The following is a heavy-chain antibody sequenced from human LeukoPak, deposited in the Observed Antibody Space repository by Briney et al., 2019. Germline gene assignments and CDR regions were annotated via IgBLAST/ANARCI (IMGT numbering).Heavy chain of an antibody. CDR2: IYWDDDK. CDR1: GFSLSTTAVA. Sequence: SGPTLVKPTQTLTLTCTFSGFSLSTTAVAVGWIRQPPGKALEWLALIYWDDDKRYSPSLKSRLTVTKDTSKNQVVLTMTDMDPADIGTYYCAHRLYYFDYWGPGTLVTVSS. CDR3: AHRLYYFDY. J-gene: IGHJ4*02. V-gene: IGHV2-5*02.